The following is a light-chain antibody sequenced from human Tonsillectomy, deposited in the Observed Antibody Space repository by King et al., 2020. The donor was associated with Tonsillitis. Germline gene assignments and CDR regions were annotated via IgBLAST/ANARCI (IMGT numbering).Light chain of an antibody. V-gene: IGLV2-11*01. J-gene: IGLJ3*02. Sequence: PSGVPERFSGCNSGNTASLTISGLQAEDEADYYCCSYAGRSWLFGGGTKLT. CDR3: CSYAGRSWL.